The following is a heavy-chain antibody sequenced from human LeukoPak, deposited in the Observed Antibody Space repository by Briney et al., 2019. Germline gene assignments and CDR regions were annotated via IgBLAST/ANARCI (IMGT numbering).Heavy chain of an antibody. CDR3: ARTSSGYLFDY. CDR2: ITTAGDT. V-gene: IGHV3-13*01. D-gene: IGHD3-22*01. J-gene: IGHJ4*02. CDR1: GFTFSDYD. Sequence: GGSLRLSCAASGFTFSDYDMHWVRQVAGKGLEWVSAITTAGDTYYPGSVKDQFTISRENAKNSLYLQMNNLRAGDTAVYYCARTSSGYLFDYWGQGTLVTVSS.